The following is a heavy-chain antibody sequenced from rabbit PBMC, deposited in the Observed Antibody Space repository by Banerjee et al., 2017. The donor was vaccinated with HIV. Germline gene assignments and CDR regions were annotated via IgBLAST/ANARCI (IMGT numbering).Heavy chain of an antibody. CDR1: GFTISSSYW. Sequence: QEQLVESRGGLVQPGESLTLSCKASGFTISSSYWICWVRQAPGKGLEWIACIYSGSSGNTVYATWAKGRFTISKASWTTVTLQMTSLTAADTASYFCARDLAGVIGWNFNLWGPGTLVTVS. CDR2: IYSGSSGNT. D-gene: IGHD4-1*01. J-gene: IGHJ4*01. CDR3: ARDLAGVIGWNFNL. V-gene: IGHV1S45*01.